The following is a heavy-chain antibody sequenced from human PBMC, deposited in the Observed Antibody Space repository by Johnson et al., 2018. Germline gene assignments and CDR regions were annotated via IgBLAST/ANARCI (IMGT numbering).Heavy chain of an antibody. CDR3: ARGGYGDYYFDY. CDR2: IGAAGDT. V-gene: IGHV3-13*01. D-gene: IGHD4-17*01. Sequence: EVQLVESGGGLVKXGGSLRLXCAASGFTFSSYDMHWVRQATGKGLEWVSAIGAAGDTSYAGSLKGRLTISRENAKNSLYLQMNNLRAGDTAVYYCARGGYGDYYFDYWGQGTLVTVSS. J-gene: IGHJ4*02. CDR1: GFTFSSYD.